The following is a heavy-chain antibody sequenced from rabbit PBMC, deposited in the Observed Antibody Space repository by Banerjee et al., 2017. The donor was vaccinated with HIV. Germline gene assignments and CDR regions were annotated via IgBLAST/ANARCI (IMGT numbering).Heavy chain of an antibody. CDR3: AREDGGVGGYDNNL. CDR2: IYPDYGST. J-gene: IGHJ4*01. Sequence: QSLEESGGDLVKPGASLTLTCTASGFSFSSSDWICWVRQAPGKGLEWIACIYPDYGSTDYATWAKGRFTISKTSSTTVTLQMTSLTAADTATYFCAREDGGVGGYDNNLWGPGTLVTVS. V-gene: IGHV1S40*01. CDR1: GFSFSSSDW. D-gene: IGHD1-1*01.